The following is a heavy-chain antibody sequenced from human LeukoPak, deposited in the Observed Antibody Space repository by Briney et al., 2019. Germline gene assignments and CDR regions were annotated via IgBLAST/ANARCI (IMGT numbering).Heavy chain of an antibody. CDR2: INRSGST. CDR1: GGSFSGYY. CDR3: AREDTAMAYFDY. V-gene: IGHV4-34*01. J-gene: IGHJ4*02. D-gene: IGHD5-18*01. Sequence: SETLSLTCAVYGGSFSGYYWSWIRQPPGKGLEWIGEINRSGSTNYNPSLKSRVTISVDTSKNQFSLKLSSVTAADTAVYYCAREDTAMAYFDYWSQGTLVTVSS.